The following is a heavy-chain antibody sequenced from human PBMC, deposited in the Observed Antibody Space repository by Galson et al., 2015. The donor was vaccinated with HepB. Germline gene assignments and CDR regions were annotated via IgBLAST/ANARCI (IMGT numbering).Heavy chain of an antibody. D-gene: IGHD3-3*01. Sequence: SLRLSCAASGFTFSSYAMHWVRQAPGKGLEYVSAISSNGGSTYYADSVKGRFTISRDNSKNTLYLQMSSLRAEDTAVYYCVSHQPVHPGFGVVIENFDYWGQGTLVTVSS. CDR1: GFTFSSYA. CDR3: VSHQPVHPGFGVVIENFDY. CDR2: ISSNGGST. J-gene: IGHJ4*02. V-gene: IGHV3-64D*06.